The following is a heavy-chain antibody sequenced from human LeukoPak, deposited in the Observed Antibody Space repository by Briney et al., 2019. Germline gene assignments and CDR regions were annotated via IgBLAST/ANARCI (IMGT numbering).Heavy chain of an antibody. CDR1: GYSISSGYY. CDR2: IYHSGST. Sequence: KPSETLSLTCTVSGYSISSGYYWGWIRQPPGKGLEWIGSIYHSGSTYYNPSPKSRVTISVDTSKNQFSLKLSSVTAADTAVYYCARMAPYYYYYYMDVWGKGTTATVSS. J-gene: IGHJ6*03. CDR3: ARMAPYYYYYYMDV. D-gene: IGHD5-24*01. V-gene: IGHV4-38-2*02.